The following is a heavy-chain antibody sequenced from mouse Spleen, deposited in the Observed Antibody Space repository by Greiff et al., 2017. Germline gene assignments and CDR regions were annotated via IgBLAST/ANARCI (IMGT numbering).Heavy chain of an antibody. CDR3: ARGTGGGYYFDY. CDR2: INYDGSST. Sequence: EVQLVESEGGLVQPGSSMKLSCTASGFTFSDYYMAWVRQVPEKGLEWVANINYDGSSTYYLDSLKSRFIISRDNAKNILYLQMSSLKSEDTATYYCARGTGGGYYFDYWGQGTTLTVSS. J-gene: IGHJ2*01. D-gene: IGHD4-1*01. V-gene: IGHV5-16*01. CDR1: GFTFSDYY.